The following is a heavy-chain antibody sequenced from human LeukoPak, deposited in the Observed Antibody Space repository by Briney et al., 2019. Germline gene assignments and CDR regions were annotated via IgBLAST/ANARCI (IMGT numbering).Heavy chain of an antibody. V-gene: IGHV3-23*01. CDR2: ISGRGGGGNT. J-gene: IGHJ4*02. CDR1: GFTFSSYV. Sequence: PGGSLRLSCAASGFTFSSYVMNWVRQAPGKGLEWVSAISGRGGGGNTYYADYVKGRFTISRDNSKNTLYLQMNSLRAEDTAVYYCAKDGVNYDSHFDSWGQGTLVTVSS. D-gene: IGHD3-22*01. CDR3: AKDGVNYDSHFDS.